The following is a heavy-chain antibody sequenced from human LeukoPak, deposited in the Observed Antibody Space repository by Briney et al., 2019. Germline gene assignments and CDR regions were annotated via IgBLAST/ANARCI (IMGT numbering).Heavy chain of an antibody. D-gene: IGHD3-10*01. V-gene: IGHV4-39*07. CDR3: ARDQGYYGAGSSGQNWFDP. CDR1: GGSISSSSYY. CDR2: IYHSGST. Sequence: NPSETLSLTCTVSGGSISSSSYYWGWIRQPPGKGLEWIGSIYHSGSTYYNPSLKSRVTISVDTSKNQFSLKLSSVTAADTAVYYCARDQGYYGAGSSGQNWFDPWGQGTLVTVSS. J-gene: IGHJ5*02.